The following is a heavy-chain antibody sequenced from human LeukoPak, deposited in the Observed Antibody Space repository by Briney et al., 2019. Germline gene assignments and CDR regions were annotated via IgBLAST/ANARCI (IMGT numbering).Heavy chain of an antibody. J-gene: IGHJ3*02. D-gene: IGHD3-10*01. Sequence: PGGSLRLSCAASGFTFSSYSINWVRQAPGKGLEWVSSISSSSYIYYADSVKGRFTISRDNAKNSLYLQMNSLRAEDTAVYYCARSLGATDAFDIWGQGTMVTVSS. CDR2: ISSSSYI. CDR1: GFTFSSYS. V-gene: IGHV3-21*01. CDR3: ARSLGATDAFDI.